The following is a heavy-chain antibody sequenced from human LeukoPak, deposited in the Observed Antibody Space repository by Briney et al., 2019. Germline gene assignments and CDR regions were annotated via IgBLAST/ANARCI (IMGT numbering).Heavy chain of an antibody. CDR3: AKGPPRIAAAGTRKRGGWFDP. CDR2: ISGSGGST. V-gene: IGHV3-23*01. CDR1: TFIFSDYA. J-gene: IGHJ5*02. D-gene: IGHD6-13*01. Sequence: GGSLRLSCAASTFIFSDYAMTWVRQAPGKGLEWVSAISGSGGSTYYADSVKGRFTISRDNSKNTLYLQMNRLRAEDTAVYYCAKGPPRIAAAGTRKRGGWFDPGGQGPRVTVSP.